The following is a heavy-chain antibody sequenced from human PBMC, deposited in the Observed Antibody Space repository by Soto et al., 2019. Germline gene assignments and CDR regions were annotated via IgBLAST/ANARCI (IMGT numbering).Heavy chain of an antibody. Sequence: QVHLGQSGAEVKQPGSSLKVSCKASGGPFNTSAISWARQAPGHGLEWMGGIIPIFGTPNYAQKFQGKVTITADKSTNPASLELRRLTSEETAVYYCAKDDTALFSDGAPFDNWGQGTLVTVST. J-gene: IGHJ4*02. CDR1: GGPFNTSA. V-gene: IGHV1-69*06. CDR3: AKDDTALFSDGAPFDN. CDR2: IIPIFGTP.